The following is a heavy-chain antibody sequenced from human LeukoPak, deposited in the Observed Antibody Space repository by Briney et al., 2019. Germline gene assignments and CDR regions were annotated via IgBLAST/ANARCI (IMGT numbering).Heavy chain of an antibody. CDR1: GGSISSYY. J-gene: IGHJ4*02. CDR2: IYYSGST. V-gene: IGHV4-59*01. D-gene: IGHD3-22*01. Sequence: SETLSLTCTVSGGSISSYYWSWIRQPPGKGLEWIGYIYYSGSTNYNPSLKSRVTISVDTSKNQFSLKLSSVTAADTAVYYCARGKGDYYDSSGYYEDYWGQGTLVTVSS. CDR3: ARGKGDYYDSSGYYEDY.